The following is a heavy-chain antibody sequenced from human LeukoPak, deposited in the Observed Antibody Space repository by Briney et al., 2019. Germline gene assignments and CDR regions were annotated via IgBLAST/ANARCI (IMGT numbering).Heavy chain of an antibody. D-gene: IGHD3-22*01. CDR1: GYTFTSYY. V-gene: IGHV1-46*01. CDR3: ARDDSSGYYSIFPDDY. Sequence: GASVKVSCKASGYTFTSYYMHWVRQAPGQGLEWMGIINPSGGRTSYAQKFQGRVSMTRDTSISTAYMELSRLRSDDTAVYYCARDDSSGYYSIFPDDYWGQGTLVTVSS. CDR2: INPSGGRT. J-gene: IGHJ4*02.